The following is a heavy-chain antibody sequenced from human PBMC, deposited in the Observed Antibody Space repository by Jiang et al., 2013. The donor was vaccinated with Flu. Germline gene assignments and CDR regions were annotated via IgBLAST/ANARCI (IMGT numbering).Heavy chain of an antibody. CDR2: IYWDDDK. J-gene: IGHJ3*02. CDR1: GFSLSTSGMC. D-gene: IGHD3-22*01. Sequence: KPTQTLTLTCTFSGFSLSTSGMCVSWIRQPPGKALEWLALIYWDDDKRYSPSLKSRLTITKDTSKNQVVLTMTNMDPVDTATYYCAHRSYYDSSVGAFDIWGQGTMVTVSS. CDR3: AHRSYYDSSVGAFDI. V-gene: IGHV2-5*08.